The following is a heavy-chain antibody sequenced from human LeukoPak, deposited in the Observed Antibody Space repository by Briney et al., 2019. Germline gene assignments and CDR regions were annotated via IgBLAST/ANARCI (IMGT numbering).Heavy chain of an antibody. J-gene: IGHJ4*02. V-gene: IGHV4-59*01. D-gene: IGHD6-6*01. CDR2: IYYSGST. CDR1: GGSISSYY. CDR3: ARAQQLVLSGAFDI. Sequence: SETLSLTCTVSGGSISSYYWSWIRQPPGKGLEWIGYIYYSGSTNYNPSLKSRVTISVDTSKNQFSLKLSSVTAADTAVYYCARAQQLVLSGAFDIWGQGTLVTVSS.